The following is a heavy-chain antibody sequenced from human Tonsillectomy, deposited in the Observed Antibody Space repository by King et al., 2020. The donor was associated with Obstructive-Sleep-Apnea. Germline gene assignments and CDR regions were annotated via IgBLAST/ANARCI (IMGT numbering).Heavy chain of an antibody. V-gene: IGHV3-23*04. D-gene: IGHD6-19*01. J-gene: IGHJ6*02. CDR3: AKAAVAGTWYYYYGMDV. CDR1: GFTFSSYA. Sequence: VQLVESGGGLVQPGGSLRLSCAASGFTFSSYAMSWVRQAPGKGLEWVSAISGSGGSTYYAYSVKGRFTISRDNSKNTLYLQMNSLRAEDTAVYYCAKAAVAGTWYYYYGMDVWGQGTTVTVSS. CDR2: ISGSGGST.